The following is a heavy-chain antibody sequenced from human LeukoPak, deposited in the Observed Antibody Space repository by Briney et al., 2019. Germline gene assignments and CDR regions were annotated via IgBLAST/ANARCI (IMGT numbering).Heavy chain of an antibody. J-gene: IGHJ6*03. CDR3: ARDYGGYVGYYYYYYMDV. CDR1: GYTFSSYD. CDR2: MNPNSGDR. D-gene: IGHD5-12*01. Sequence: ASVKVFCKASGYTFSSYDINWVRQATGQGLEWMGWMNPNSGDRGYAQKFQGRVTITRNTSISTAYMELSSLRSEDTAVYYCARDYGGYVGYYYYYYMDVWGKGTTVTISS. V-gene: IGHV1-8*03.